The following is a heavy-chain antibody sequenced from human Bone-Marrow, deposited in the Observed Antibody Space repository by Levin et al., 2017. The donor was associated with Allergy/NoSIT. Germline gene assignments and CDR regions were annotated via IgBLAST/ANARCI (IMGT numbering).Heavy chain of an antibody. Sequence: PGESLKISCAASGFTFSRYSMNWVRQAPGKGPEWVSSISGSSSYIKYADSLKGRITISRDNAKNSLYLQMTSRRAEDTAVYYCARDGRDIVPIPPDYWGQGTLVIVSS. D-gene: IGHD2-8*01. J-gene: IGHJ4*02. CDR3: ARDGRDIVPIPPDY. V-gene: IGHV3-21*01. CDR1: GFTFSRYS. CDR2: ISGSSSYI.